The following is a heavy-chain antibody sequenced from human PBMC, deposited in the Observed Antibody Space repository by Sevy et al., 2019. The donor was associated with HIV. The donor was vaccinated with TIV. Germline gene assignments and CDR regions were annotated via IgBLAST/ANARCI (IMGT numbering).Heavy chain of an antibody. CDR2: LSFGCGKL. D-gene: IGHD2-8*01. CDR3: AREGCTKPHDY. V-gene: IGHV3-23*01. CDR1: GFTFSKYS. Sequence: GGSLRLSCAASGFTFSKYSMSWVRKPPGKGLEWVSTLSFGCGKLTHADSVKGRFTISRDNSKNSLYLQMNNLRAEDTAVYYCAREGCTKPHDYWGQGTLVTVSS. J-gene: IGHJ4*02.